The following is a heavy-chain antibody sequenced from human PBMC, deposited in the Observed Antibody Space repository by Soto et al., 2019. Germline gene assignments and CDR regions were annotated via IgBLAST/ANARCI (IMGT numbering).Heavy chain of an antibody. V-gene: IGHV1-8*01. CDR2: MNPNSGNT. D-gene: IGHD3-9*01. Sequence: ASVKVSCKASGYTFTSYDINWVRQATGQGLEWMGWMNPNSGNTGYAQKFQGRVTMTRNTSISTAYMELSSLRSEDTAVYYCARGDYIYRRYFDWLLYGPLCYYWGQGTLVTVSS. CDR1: GYTFTSYD. J-gene: IGHJ4*02. CDR3: ARGDYIYRRYFDWLLYGPLCYY.